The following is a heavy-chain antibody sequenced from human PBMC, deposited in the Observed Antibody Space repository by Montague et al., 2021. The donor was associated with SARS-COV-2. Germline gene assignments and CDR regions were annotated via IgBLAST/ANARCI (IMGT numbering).Heavy chain of an antibody. V-gene: IGHV4-4*07. Sequence: SETLSLTCSVSGDSITNHYWSWIRQPAGKGLEWIGRMHFTGKTNFSPFFSSRLTMSADTSKNQFSLKLTSVTAADTAIYFCARDRFDFDAGGQGTIDFWGQGTLVTVSS. CDR2: MHFTGKT. D-gene: IGHD1/OR15-1a*01. J-gene: IGHJ4*02. CDR3: ARDRFDFDAGGQGTIDF. CDR1: GDSITNHY.